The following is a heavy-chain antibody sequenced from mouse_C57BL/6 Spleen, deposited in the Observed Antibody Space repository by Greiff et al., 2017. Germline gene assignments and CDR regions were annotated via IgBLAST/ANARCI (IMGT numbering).Heavy chain of an antibody. Sequence: EVQRVESGGGLVQPKGSLKLSCAASGFTFNTYAMHWVRQAPGQGLEWVARIRSKSSNYATYYADSVKDSLTISRDESQNMLYLPMNNLEAEDTAMSYCVRAAGAYAMDYWGQGTSVTVSS. CDR1: GFTFNTYA. CDR3: VRAAGAYAMDY. D-gene: IGHD3-1*01. V-gene: IGHV10-3*01. J-gene: IGHJ4*01. CDR2: IRSKSSNYAT.